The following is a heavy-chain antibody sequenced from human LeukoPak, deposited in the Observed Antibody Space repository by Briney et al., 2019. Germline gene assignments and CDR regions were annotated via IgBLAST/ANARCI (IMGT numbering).Heavy chain of an antibody. CDR2: IVVGSGNT. Sequence: ASVKVSCKASGLTFISSAMHWVRQARGQRPEWIGWIVVGSGNTNYAQKFQDRVTITRDLSTSTAYMELSSLRSEDTAVYYCAAGDLGRGDMYGNSYYKAMDVWGQGTTVTVSS. D-gene: IGHD3-10*02. V-gene: IGHV1-58*02. CDR1: GLTFISSA. CDR3: AAGDLGRGDMYGNSYYKAMDV. J-gene: IGHJ6*02.